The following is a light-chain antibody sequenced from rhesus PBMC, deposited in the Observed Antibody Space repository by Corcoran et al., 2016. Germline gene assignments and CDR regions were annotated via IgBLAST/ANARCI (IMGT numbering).Light chain of an antibody. J-gene: IGKJ3*01. CDR1: QGISRY. V-gene: IGKV1-28*03. Sequence: DIQMTQSPSSLSASVGDTVTITCRASQGISRYLNWFQQKPGKAPKLLIYDASSLESGVPSRFSGRGSGTDFTLTISSLQPEDFAAYYCLQHNSYPFTFGPGTKLDIK. CDR3: LQHNSYPFT. CDR2: DAS.